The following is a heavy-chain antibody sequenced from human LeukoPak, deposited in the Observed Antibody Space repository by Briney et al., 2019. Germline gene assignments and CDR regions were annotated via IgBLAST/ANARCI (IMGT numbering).Heavy chain of an antibody. J-gene: IGHJ4*02. Sequence: SETLSLTCTVSGVSISSGSYYWRWLRQPAGKGLEWIGRIYTSGSTNYNPSLKSRVTITVDTSKNQFSLKLSSVTAADTAVYYCGRYDVGWYYFDYWGQGTLVTVSS. CDR1: GVSISSGSYY. D-gene: IGHD6-19*01. CDR2: IYTSGST. V-gene: IGHV4-61*02. CDR3: GRYDVGWYYFDY.